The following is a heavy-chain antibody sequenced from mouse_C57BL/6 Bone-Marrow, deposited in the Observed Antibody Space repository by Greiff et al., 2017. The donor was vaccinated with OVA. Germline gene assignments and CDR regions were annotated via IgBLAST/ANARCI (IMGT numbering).Heavy chain of an antibody. CDR3: AVGSMTPFAD. J-gene: IGHJ3*01. CDR2: INPYNGGT. V-gene: IGHV1-19*01. CDR1: GYTFTDYY. D-gene: IGHD2-10*02. Sequence: EVQLQQSGPVLVKPGASVKMSCKASGYTFTDYYMNWVKQSHGKSLEWIGVINPYNGGTSYNQKFKGKATLTVDKSSSTAYMELNSLTSEDSAVYYCAVGSMTPFADWGQGTLVTVSA.